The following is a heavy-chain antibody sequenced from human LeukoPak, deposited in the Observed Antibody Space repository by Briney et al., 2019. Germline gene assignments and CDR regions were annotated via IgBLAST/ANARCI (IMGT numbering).Heavy chain of an antibody. CDR2: IYTSGST. V-gene: IGHV4-61*02. Sequence: SQTLSLTCTVSGGSISSGGYYWSWIRQHPGKGLEWIGRIYTSGSTNYNPSLKSRVTMSVDTSKNQFSLKLSSVTAADTAVYYCARNVGDSSGLFDYWGQGTLVTVSS. CDR3: ARNVGDSSGLFDY. D-gene: IGHD6-19*01. J-gene: IGHJ4*02. CDR1: GGSISSGGYY.